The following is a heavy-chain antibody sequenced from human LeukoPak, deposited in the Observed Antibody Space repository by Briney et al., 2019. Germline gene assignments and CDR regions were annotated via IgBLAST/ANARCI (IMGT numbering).Heavy chain of an antibody. J-gene: IGHJ4*02. CDR2: IKSKTDGGTT. Sequence: GGSLRLSCAASGFTFSNAWMNWVRQAPGKGLEWVGRIKSKTDGGTTDYAAPVKGRFTISRDDSKNTLYLQMNSLKTEDTAVYYCTPSARDGYNPFAYWGQGTLVTVSS. D-gene: IGHD5-24*01. CDR3: TPSARDGYNPFAY. CDR1: GFTFSNAW. V-gene: IGHV3-15*07.